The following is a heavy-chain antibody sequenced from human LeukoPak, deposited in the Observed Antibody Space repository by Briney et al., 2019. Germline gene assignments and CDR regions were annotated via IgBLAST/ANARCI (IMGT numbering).Heavy chain of an antibody. CDR1: GFSLSTSGMR. J-gene: IGHJ4*02. Sequence: SGPTLVNPTQTLTLTCTFSGFSLSTSGMRVSWIRQPPGKALEWLARIDWDDDKSYSTSLKTRLTISEDTSKNQVVLTMTNMDPVDTATYYCARGTSGSYLDYWGQRTLVTVSS. V-gene: IGHV2-70*04. CDR2: IDWDDDK. D-gene: IGHD1-26*01. CDR3: ARGTSGSYLDY.